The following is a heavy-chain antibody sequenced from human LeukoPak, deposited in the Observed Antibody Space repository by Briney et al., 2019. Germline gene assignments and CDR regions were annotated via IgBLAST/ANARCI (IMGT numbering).Heavy chain of an antibody. CDR1: GGSFSGYY. V-gene: IGHV4-34*01. Sequence: SETLSLTCAVYGGSFSGYYWSGIRQPPGKGLEWIGEINQSGSTNYNPSLKRRVTISVETSKKQFSLKRRSIAAADRAVYYCARDGPRGYDYSFDYWGQGTLVTVSS. D-gene: IGHD5-12*01. J-gene: IGHJ4*02. CDR2: INQSGST. CDR3: ARDGPRGYDYSFDY.